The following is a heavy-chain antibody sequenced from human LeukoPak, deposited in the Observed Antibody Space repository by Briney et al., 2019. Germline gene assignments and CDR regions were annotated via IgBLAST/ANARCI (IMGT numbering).Heavy chain of an antibody. D-gene: IGHD3-3*01. V-gene: IGHV4-30-2*01. CDR3: ARDRPDVGVVIIRYFDL. CDR1: GGSISSGGYY. Sequence: PSQTLSLTCTVSGGSISSGGYYWSWIRQPPGKGLEWIGYIYHSGSTYYNPSLKSRVTISVDRSKNQFSLKLSSVTAADTAVYYCARDRPDVGVVIIRYFDLWGRGTLVTVSS. CDR2: IYHSGST. J-gene: IGHJ2*01.